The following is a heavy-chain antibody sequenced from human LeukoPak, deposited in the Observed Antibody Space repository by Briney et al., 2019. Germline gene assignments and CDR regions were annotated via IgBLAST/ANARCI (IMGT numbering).Heavy chain of an antibody. J-gene: IGHJ6*02. CDR1: GGPLSSYY. D-gene: IGHD5-12*01. CDR2: IYYSGST. CDR3: ARVLGRVATPPYGMDV. V-gene: IGHV4-59*08. Sequence: SGALFLPCPCSGGPLSSYYLSWIWPPPREGLEGIGYIYYSGSTNYNPSLKSRVTISVDTSKNQFSLKLSSVTAADTAVYYCARVLGRVATPPYGMDVWGQGTTVTVSS.